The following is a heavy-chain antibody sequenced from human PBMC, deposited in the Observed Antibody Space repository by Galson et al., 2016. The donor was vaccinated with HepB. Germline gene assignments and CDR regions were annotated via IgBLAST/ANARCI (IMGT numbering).Heavy chain of an antibody. CDR2: ITRSGGAT. J-gene: IGHJ4*02. D-gene: IGHD3-16*01. CDR1: GFSFSNYG. V-gene: IGHV3-23*01. Sequence: SLRLSCAVSGFSFSNYGMSWVRQAPGRGLEWVSGITRSGGATHYADFVKGRFTTSRDNSKNTLYLYMKNLTAGDTAIYYCGKHGGFDYWGQGALVTVSS. CDR3: GKHGGFDY.